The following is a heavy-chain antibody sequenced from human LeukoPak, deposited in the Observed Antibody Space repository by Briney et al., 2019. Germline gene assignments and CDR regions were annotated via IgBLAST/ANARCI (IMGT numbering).Heavy chain of an antibody. V-gene: IGHV3-21*01. J-gene: IGHJ4*02. CDR1: GFTFSSYS. Sequence: PRGSLRLSCAASGFTFSSYSFNWVRQAPGKGLEWVASITSTSSYTYYADSVQGRFAVSRDNAKNLLYLQMNSLRAEDTAVFYCVRRGPNNSGLDYWGQGTLVTVSS. CDR3: VRRGPNNSGLDY. CDR2: ITSTSSYT. D-gene: IGHD5-12*01.